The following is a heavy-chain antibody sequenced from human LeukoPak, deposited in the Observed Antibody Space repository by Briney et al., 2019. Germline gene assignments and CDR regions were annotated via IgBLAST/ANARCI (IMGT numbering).Heavy chain of an antibody. CDR1: GGSFSGYY. D-gene: IGHD6-13*01. V-gene: IGHV4-34*01. CDR2: INHSGST. J-gene: IGHJ4*02. CDR3: ARRRSSSWSVHFDY. Sequence: SETLSLTCAVYGGSFSGYYWSWIRQPPGKGLEWIGEINHSGSTNYNPSLKSRVTISVDTSKNQFSLKLSSVTAADTAVYYCARRRSSSWSVHFDYWGQGTLVTVSS.